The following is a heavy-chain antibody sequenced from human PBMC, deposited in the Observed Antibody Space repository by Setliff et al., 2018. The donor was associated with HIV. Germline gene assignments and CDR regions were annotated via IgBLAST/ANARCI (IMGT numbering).Heavy chain of an antibody. CDR1: GGAFTSYA. CDR2: IIPVYHTT. CDR3: APDFGDNWFDP. Sequence: KVSCKASGGAFTSYAFSWVRQAPGQGLEWMGRIIPVYHTTDYAPQFQGRVTITADKSTSTVYMDLSNLRSDDTATYYCAPDFGDNWFDPWGQGTLVTVS. V-gene: IGHV1-69*06. D-gene: IGHD4-17*01. J-gene: IGHJ5*02.